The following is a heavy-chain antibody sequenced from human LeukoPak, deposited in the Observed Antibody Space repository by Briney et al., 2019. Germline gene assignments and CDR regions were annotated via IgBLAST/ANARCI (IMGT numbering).Heavy chain of an antibody. J-gene: IGHJ4*02. CDR2: IKQDGSEK. V-gene: IGHV3-7*01. CDR3: AGSGGRMVYYDRSGFSDY. Sequence: GGSLRLSCAASGFSFSSYWMTWVRQAPGKGLEWVANIKQDGSEKYYVDSVKGRFTISRDNAKNALYVQMNRLRAEDTAVYYCAGSGGRMVYYDRSGFSDYWGQGTLVTVSS. CDR1: GFSFSSYW. D-gene: IGHD3-22*01.